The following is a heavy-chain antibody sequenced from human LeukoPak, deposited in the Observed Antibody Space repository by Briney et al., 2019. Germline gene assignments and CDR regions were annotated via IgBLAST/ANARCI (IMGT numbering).Heavy chain of an antibody. CDR2: ISSSSSYI. CDR3: ARDLGHRSDAFDI. Sequence: GGSLRLSCAASGFTFSSYSMNWVRQAPGKGLEWVSYISSSSSYIYYADSVKRRFTISRDNPKNSLYLQMNSLRAEDTALYYCARDLGHRSDAFDIWGQGRMVTVSS. V-gene: IGHV3-21*01. D-gene: IGHD3-16*01. J-gene: IGHJ3*02. CDR1: GFTFSSYS.